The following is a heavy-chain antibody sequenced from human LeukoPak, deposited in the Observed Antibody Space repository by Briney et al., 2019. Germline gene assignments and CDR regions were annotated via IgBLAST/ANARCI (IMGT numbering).Heavy chain of an antibody. CDR3: ASLDTAKQPLANH. D-gene: IGHD5-18*01. CDR2: IREERGQE. Sequence: GGSLRLSCVASGLTVSNHWMSWVRQAPGKGLEWVANIREERGQEYYVDSVKGRFTISKDSAKNSLYLQMNTLRVEDTAMYYCASLDTAKQPLANHWGQGTRVTVSS. V-gene: IGHV3-7*03. J-gene: IGHJ5*02. CDR1: GLTVSNHW.